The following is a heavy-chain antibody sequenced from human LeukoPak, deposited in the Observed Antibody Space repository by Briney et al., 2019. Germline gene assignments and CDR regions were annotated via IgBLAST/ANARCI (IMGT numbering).Heavy chain of an antibody. CDR2: IYYSGST. Sequence: SETLSLTCTVSGGSISSSSYYWGWLRQPPGKGLEWIGRIYYSGSTYYNPSLKSRVTISVDTSKNQFSLKLSSVTAADTAVYYCARRLRNGYIYEAFDIWGQGTMVTVSS. CDR1: GGSISSSSYY. J-gene: IGHJ3*02. V-gene: IGHV4-39*01. D-gene: IGHD5-24*01. CDR3: ARRLRNGYIYEAFDI.